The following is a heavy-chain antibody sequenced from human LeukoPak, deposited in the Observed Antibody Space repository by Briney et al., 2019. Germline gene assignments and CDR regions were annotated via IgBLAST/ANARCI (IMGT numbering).Heavy chain of an antibody. CDR3: AKPAKTDYADY. D-gene: IGHD1-14*01. V-gene: IGHV3-23*01. CDR1: GFGFTSHG. J-gene: IGHJ4*02. CDR2: ISGSGGNT. Sequence: AGGSLRLSCAASGFGFTSHGMNWVRQAPGKGLEWVSAISGSGGNTYYADSVKGRFTISRDNSKNTLYLQMNSLRAEDTALYYCAKPAKTDYADYWGQGTLVTVSS.